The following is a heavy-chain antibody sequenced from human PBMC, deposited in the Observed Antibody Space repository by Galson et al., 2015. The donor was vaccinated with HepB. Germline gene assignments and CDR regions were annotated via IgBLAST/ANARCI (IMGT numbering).Heavy chain of an antibody. V-gene: IGHV3-30*18. CDR2: MSHDGRNK. CDR1: GFSFNTYG. J-gene: IGHJ2*01. CDR3: AKDAFRFSIIRWYFDL. D-gene: IGHD2/OR15-2a*01. Sequence: SLRLSCAASGFSFNTYGMHWVRQAPGKGLEWVAAMSHDGRNKFYADSVKGRFQISRDNSMDTLYLQMNSLRAEDTALYYCAKDAFRFSIIRWYFDLWGRGTLVAVS.